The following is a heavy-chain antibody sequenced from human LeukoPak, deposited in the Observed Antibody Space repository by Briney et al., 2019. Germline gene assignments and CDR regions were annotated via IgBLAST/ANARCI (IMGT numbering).Heavy chain of an antibody. CDR2: IYYSGST. Sequence: SETLSLTCTVSGGSISSYYWSWIRQPPGKGLEWIGYIYYSGSTNYNPSLKSRVTISVDTSKNQFSLKLSSVTAADTAVYYCARSYSNRQLVRRWFDPWGQGTLVTVSS. CDR3: ARSYSNRQLVRRWFDP. D-gene: IGHD6-13*01. J-gene: IGHJ5*02. CDR1: GGSISSYY. V-gene: IGHV4-59*12.